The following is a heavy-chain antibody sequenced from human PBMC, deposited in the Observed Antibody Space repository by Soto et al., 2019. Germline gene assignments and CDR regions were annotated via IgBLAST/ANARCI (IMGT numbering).Heavy chain of an antibody. D-gene: IGHD2-15*01. Sequence: ASVEVSCKASGYTFTGYYMHWVRQAPGQGLEWMGWINPNSGGTNYAQKFQGRVTITRDTSASTAYMELSSLRSEDTAEYYCARDLGGWPDYWGKGTLVTVSS. V-gene: IGHV1-2*02. CDR3: ARDLGGWPDY. J-gene: IGHJ4*02. CDR2: INPNSGGT. CDR1: GYTFTGYY.